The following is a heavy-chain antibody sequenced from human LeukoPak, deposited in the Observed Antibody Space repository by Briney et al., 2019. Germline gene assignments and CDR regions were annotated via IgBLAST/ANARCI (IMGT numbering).Heavy chain of an antibody. CDR1: GFTFSSYG. CDR2: ISGSGGST. CDR3: ARGCGGDCYSADY. Sequence: GGSLRLSCAASGFTFSSYGMSWVRQAPGEGLEWVSAISGSGGSTYYADSVKGRFTISRDNSKNTLYLQVNSLRAEDTAVYYCARGCGGDCYSADYWGQGTLVTVSS. V-gene: IGHV3-23*01. D-gene: IGHD2-21*01. J-gene: IGHJ4*02.